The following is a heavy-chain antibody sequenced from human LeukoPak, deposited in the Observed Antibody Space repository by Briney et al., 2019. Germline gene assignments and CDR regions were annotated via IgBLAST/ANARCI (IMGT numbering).Heavy chain of an antibody. CDR3: TRRVGGTPDH. Sequence: GGSLRLSCAASGFTFSTFVMTWVRQAPGKGLEWVSAIGADGRSTDYADSVKCRFTISRDISKNTLYLQMNSLRAEDTALYYCTRRVGGTPDHWGLGTLVTVSS. CDR2: IGADGRST. J-gene: IGHJ5*02. D-gene: IGHD1-26*01. V-gene: IGHV3-23*01. CDR1: GFTFSTFV.